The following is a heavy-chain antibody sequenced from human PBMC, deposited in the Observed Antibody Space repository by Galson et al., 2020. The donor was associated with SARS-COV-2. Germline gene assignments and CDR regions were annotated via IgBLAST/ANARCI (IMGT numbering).Heavy chain of an antibody. Sequence: GGSLRLSCAASGFTFSSYAMHWVRQAPGKGLEWVAVISYDGSNKYYADSVKGRFTISRDNSKNTLYLQINSLRAEDTTVYYCARGAGYGGYFDYWGQGTLVTVSS. V-gene: IGHV3-30*04. J-gene: IGHJ4*02. CDR1: GFTFSSYA. CDR2: ISYDGSNK. CDR3: ARGAGYGGYFDY. D-gene: IGHD5-12*01.